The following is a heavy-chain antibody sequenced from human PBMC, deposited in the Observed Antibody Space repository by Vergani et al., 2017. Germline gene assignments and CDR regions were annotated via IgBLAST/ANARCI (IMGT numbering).Heavy chain of an antibody. CDR2: IYYSGST. J-gene: IGHJ5*02. D-gene: IGHD6-13*01. Sequence: QLQLQESGPGLVKPSETLSLTCTVSGGSISSSSYYWGWIRQPPGKGLEWIGSIYYSGSTYYNPSLKSRVTISVDTSKNQFSLKLSSVTAADTAGYYCASGPGYSSSWYSAHNWFDPWGQGTLVTVSS. CDR1: GGSISSSSYY. V-gene: IGHV4-39*07. CDR3: ASGPGYSSSWYSAHNWFDP.